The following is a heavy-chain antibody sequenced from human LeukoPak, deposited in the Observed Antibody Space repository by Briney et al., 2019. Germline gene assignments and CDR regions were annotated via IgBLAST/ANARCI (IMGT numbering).Heavy chain of an antibody. CDR1: GGSIGSYY. V-gene: IGHV4-59*01. CDR3: ARYYSGWYYFDY. CDR2: LSNSGST. J-gene: IGHJ4*02. D-gene: IGHD6-19*01. Sequence: PSETLSLTCSVSGGSIGSYYWSWIRQPPGKGLEWIGHLSNSGSTNYNPSLKSRVTISVDTSKNQFSLKLSSVTAADTAVYYCARYYSGWYYFDYWGQGTLVTVSS.